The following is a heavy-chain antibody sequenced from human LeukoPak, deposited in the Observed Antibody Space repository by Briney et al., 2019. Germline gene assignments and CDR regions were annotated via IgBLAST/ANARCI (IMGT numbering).Heavy chain of an antibody. J-gene: IGHJ4*02. CDR2: INHSGST. CDR3: VRVSGGVFEY. CDR1: GGSFSGYY. Sequence: PSETLSLTCAVYGGSFSGYYWSWIRQPPGKGLEWIGEINHSGSTNYNPSLKSRVTISVDTSKNQFSLQLNSVTPEDTAVYYCVRVSGGVFEYWGQGTLVTVSS. D-gene: IGHD2-8*02. V-gene: IGHV4-34*01.